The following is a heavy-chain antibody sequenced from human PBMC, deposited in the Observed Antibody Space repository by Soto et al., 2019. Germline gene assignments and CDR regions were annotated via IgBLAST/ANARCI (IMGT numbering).Heavy chain of an antibody. CDR3: AKNWNWGSLVH. J-gene: IGHJ4*02. V-gene: IGHV4-59*08. CDR1: GDSISTDY. CDR2: IYYGGST. D-gene: IGHD7-27*01. Sequence: SETLSLTCTVSGDSISTDYLSWIRQSPGKGLEWIGFIYYGGSTNYNPSLKSRVTISVDTPKNQFSLKLSSVTAADTAVYYCAKNWNWGSLVHWGQGTLVTVSS.